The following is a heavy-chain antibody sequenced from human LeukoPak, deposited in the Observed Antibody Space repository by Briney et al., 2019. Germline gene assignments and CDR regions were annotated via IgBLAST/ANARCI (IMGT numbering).Heavy chain of an antibody. J-gene: IGHJ4*02. CDR3: AKGQQTGTFGY. CDR1: GFAFSSYG. V-gene: IGHV3-33*06. CDR2: IWYDGSNK. Sequence: GGSLRLSCAASGFAFSSYGMHWVRQAPGKGLEWVAVIWYDGSNKYYADSVKGRFTISRDNSKNTLYLQMNSLRAEDTAVYYCAKGQQTGTFGYWGQGTLVTVS. D-gene: IGHD1-1*01.